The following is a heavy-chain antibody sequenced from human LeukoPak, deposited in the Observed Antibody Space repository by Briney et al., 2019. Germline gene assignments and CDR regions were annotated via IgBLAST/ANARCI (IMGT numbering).Heavy chain of an antibody. J-gene: IGHJ4*02. D-gene: IGHD1-1*01. CDR3: ARGPELERFDY. CDR1: GGTFSTYV. CDR2: IIPIFGTA. V-gene: IGHV1-69*05. Sequence: SVKVSCKSSGGTFSTYVISWVRQPPGQGLAWMGGIIPIFGTANSAQKFQGRVTITTDESTSTAYMELSSLRSEDTAVYYCARGPELERFDYWGQGTLVTVSS.